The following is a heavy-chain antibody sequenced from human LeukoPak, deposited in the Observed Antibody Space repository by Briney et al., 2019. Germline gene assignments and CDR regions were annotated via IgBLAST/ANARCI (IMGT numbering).Heavy chain of an antibody. V-gene: IGHV4-34*01. CDR3: ARTIRYFDY. J-gene: IGHJ4*02. CDR1: GGSFSGYY. Sequence: SETLSLTCAVYGGSFSGYYWSWIRQPPGKGLEWIGEINHSGSTNYNPSLKSRVTISVDTSKNQSSLKLSSVTAADTAVYYCARTIRYFDYWGQGTLVTVSS. CDR2: INHSGST.